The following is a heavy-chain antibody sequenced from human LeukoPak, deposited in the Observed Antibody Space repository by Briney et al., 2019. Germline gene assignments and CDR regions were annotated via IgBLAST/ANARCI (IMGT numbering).Heavy chain of an antibody. D-gene: IGHD5-18*01. V-gene: IGHV5-51*01. Sequence: GESLKISCKTSVFSFTNYWIAWVRQMPGEGLEWMGSIYPGDSDTRYNPSFQGQVTISADGSIKTAYLQWNSLKASDTAMYYCARRGGGNTGGFFFDYWGQGSLVTVSS. CDR1: VFSFTNYW. J-gene: IGHJ4*02. CDR3: ARRGGGNTGGFFFDY. CDR2: IYPGDSDT.